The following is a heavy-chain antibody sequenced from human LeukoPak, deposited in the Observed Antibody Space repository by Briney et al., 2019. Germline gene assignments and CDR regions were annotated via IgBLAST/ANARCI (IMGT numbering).Heavy chain of an antibody. J-gene: IGHJ5*02. V-gene: IGHV5-51*01. D-gene: IGHD6-6*01. CDR1: GYSFSNFW. Sequence: GVSLTLSCKASGYSFSNFWIGWLRHLRGGGVEWGWINDPGDSDTKYSPSLQGQVTISADRSISTDFLKWSSLKASDRAMYYCAKVAGNERAAPGGGKNWFYPWGQGTRVTVSS. CDR2: NDPGDSDT. CDR3: AKVAGNERAAPGGGKNWFYP.